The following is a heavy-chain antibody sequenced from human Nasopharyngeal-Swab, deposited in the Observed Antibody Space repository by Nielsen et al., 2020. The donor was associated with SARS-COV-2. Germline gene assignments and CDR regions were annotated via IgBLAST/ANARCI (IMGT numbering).Heavy chain of an antibody. CDR1: GFTFSSYW. Sequence: GESLKISCAASGFTFSSYWMSWVRQAPGKGLEWVANIKQDGSEKYYVDSVKGRFTISRDNAKNSLYLQMNSLRAEDTAVYYCAKDRYCSGGACYFNGFDSWGQGTLVTVSS. J-gene: IGHJ4*02. V-gene: IGHV3-7*01. D-gene: IGHD2-15*01. CDR2: IKQDGSEK. CDR3: AKDRYCSGGACYFNGFDS.